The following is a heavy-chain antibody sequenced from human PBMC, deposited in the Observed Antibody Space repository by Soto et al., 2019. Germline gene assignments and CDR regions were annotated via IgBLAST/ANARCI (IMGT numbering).Heavy chain of an antibody. CDR3: ARGRGYSYGLDP. CDR1: GDSISSNNNY. V-gene: IGHV4-30-4*01. Sequence: SETLSLTCTVSGDSISSNNNYWSWIRQPPGEGLEWIGFISYSGTTSYSPSLKSRVAISLDTSKNQFSLSLSSVTAADTAVYYCARGRGYSYGLDPWGQGTPVTVSS. J-gene: IGHJ5*02. CDR2: ISYSGTT. D-gene: IGHD5-18*01.